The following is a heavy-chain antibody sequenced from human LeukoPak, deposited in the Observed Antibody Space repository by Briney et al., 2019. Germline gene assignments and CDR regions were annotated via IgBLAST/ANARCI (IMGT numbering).Heavy chain of an antibody. CDR1: GFTFSSYA. V-gene: IGHV3-74*01. D-gene: IGHD3-10*01. CDR3: VKDGSGSYYTYYFDY. J-gene: IGHJ4*02. Sequence: PGGSLRLSCAASGFTFSSYAMHWVRQAPGKGLVWVSRINTDGSYTGYADSVKGRFTISRDNAKNTLYLQMSSLRTEDTAAYYCVKDGSGSYYTYYFDYWGQGTLVTVSS. CDR2: INTDGSYT.